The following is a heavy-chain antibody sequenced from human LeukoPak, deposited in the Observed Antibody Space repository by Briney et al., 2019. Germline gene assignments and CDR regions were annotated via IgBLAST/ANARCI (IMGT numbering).Heavy chain of an antibody. V-gene: IGHV3-11*01. CDR3: APRGSGWYFDY. Sequence: PGGSLRLSCAASGFTFSDYYMSWIRQAPGKGLEWVSYISSSGSNIYYADSVKGRFTISRDNAKNSLYLQMNSLRVEDAAVYYCAPRGSGWYFDYWGQGTLVTVSS. CDR1: GFTFSDYY. CDR2: ISSSGSNI. J-gene: IGHJ4*02. D-gene: IGHD6-19*01.